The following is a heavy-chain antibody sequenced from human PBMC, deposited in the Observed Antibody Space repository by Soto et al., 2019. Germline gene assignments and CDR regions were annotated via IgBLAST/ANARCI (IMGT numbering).Heavy chain of an antibody. Sequence: QVQLVQSGAEVKKPGASVKVSCKASGYTFTGYYMHWVRQAPGQGLELMGWINPNSGGTNYAQKFQGWVTMTRDTSTSTAYMELGRLRSDDTAVYYCASEVRNWLQTRYLDSWGQGTLVTVSS. D-gene: IGHD5-12*01. CDR3: ASEVRNWLQTRYLDS. V-gene: IGHV1-2*04. CDR2: INPNSGGT. J-gene: IGHJ4*02. CDR1: GYTFTGYY.